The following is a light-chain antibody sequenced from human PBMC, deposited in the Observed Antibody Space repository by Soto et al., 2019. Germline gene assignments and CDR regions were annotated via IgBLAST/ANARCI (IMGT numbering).Light chain of an antibody. J-gene: IGKJ2*01. Sequence: DIQMTQSPSTLSASVGDRVTITCRASQSISSWLAWYQQKPEKAPKLLIYDASSLESGVPSRFSGSGSGTEFTLTISSLQPDDVATYYCQQYNSYSYTFGQGTKLEIK. CDR1: QSISSW. CDR2: DAS. CDR3: QQYNSYSYT. V-gene: IGKV1-5*01.